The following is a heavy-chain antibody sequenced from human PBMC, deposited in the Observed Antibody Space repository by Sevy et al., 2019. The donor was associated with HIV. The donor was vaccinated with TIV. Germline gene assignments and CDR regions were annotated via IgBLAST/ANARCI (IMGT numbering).Heavy chain of an antibody. J-gene: IGHJ4*02. D-gene: IGHD5-12*01. CDR3: ARLYSGSFDY. CDR2: INHSGST. CDR1: GASFSGYY. V-gene: IGHV4-34*01. Sequence: SETLSLTCAVYGASFSGYYWSWIRQPPGKGLEWIGEINHSGSTNYNPSLKSRVTISVDTSKNQFSLKLSSVTAPETAVYYCARLYSGSFDYWGQGTLVTVSS.